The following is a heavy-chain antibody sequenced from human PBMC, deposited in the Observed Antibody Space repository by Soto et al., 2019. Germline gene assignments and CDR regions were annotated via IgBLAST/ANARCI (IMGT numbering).Heavy chain of an antibody. Sequence: ASVKVSCKASGGTFSIYTISWVRQAPGQGLEWMGRIIPILGIANYAQKFQGRVTITADKSTSTAYMELGSLRSEDTAVYYCARDLYCSGGSCRKPGAEFDPWGQGTLVTVSS. CDR1: GGTFSIYT. V-gene: IGHV1-69*04. D-gene: IGHD2-15*01. CDR2: IIPILGIA. J-gene: IGHJ5*02. CDR3: ARDLYCSGGSCRKPGAEFDP.